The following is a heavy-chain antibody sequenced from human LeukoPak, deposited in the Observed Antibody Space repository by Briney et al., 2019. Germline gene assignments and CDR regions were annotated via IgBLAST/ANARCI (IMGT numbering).Heavy chain of an antibody. Sequence: GGSLRLSCAAPGFILNNYWVHWVRQAPGQGLVWVSRIHGGGTAPSYADSVKGRFTISRDNAKDTVYLQMSSLRAEDTAVYYCARDSATAYGDYLTSWGQGTLVSVSS. CDR3: ARDSATAYGDYLTS. CDR1: GFILNNYW. J-gene: IGHJ5*02. CDR2: IHGGGTAP. D-gene: IGHD4-17*01. V-gene: IGHV3-74*01.